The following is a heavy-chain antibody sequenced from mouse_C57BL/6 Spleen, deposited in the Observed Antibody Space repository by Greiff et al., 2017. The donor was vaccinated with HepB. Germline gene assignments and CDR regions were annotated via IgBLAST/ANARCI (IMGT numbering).Heavy chain of an antibody. V-gene: IGHV2-9-1*01. Sequence: VQLQQSGPGLVAPSQSLSITCTVSGFSLTSYAISWVRQPPGKGLEWLGVIWTGGGTNYNSALKSRLSISKDNSKSQVFLKMNSLQTDETARYYCARSTIVTYYPDYYAMDYWGQGTSVTVSS. CDR3: ARSTIVTYYPDYYAMDY. J-gene: IGHJ4*01. CDR2: IWTGGGT. CDR1: GFSLTSYA. D-gene: IGHD2-5*01.